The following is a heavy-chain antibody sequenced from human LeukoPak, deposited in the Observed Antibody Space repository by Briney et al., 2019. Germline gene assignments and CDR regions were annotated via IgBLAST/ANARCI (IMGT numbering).Heavy chain of an antibody. D-gene: IGHD3/OR15-3a*01. CDR3: ARGLLLDRLFDY. J-gene: IGHJ4*02. V-gene: IGHV4-39*07. CDR1: GGSISSSSYY. CDR2: IYYSGST. Sequence: PSETLSLTCTVSGGSISSSSYYWGWIRQPPGKGLEWIGSIYYSGSTYYNPSLKSRVTISVDTSKNQFSLKLSSVTAADTAVYYCARGLLLDRLFDYWGQGTLVTVSS.